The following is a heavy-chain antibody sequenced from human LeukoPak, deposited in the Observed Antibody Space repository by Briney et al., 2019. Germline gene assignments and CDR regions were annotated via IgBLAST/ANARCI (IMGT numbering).Heavy chain of an antibody. CDR2: INPNSGGT. D-gene: IGHD6-13*01. V-gene: IGHV1-2*02. J-gene: IGHJ5*02. CDR1: GYTFTSYG. Sequence: ASVKVSCKASGYTFTSYGISWVRQAPGQGLEWMGWINPNSGGTNYAQKFQGRVTMTRDTSISTAYMELSRLRSDDTAVYYCARAAAAGLDWFDPWGQGTLVTVSS. CDR3: ARAAAAGLDWFDP.